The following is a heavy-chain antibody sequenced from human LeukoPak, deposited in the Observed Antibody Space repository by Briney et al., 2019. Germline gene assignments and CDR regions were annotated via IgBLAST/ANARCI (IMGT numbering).Heavy chain of an antibody. CDR3: ARAYKDSSGYQYSFDF. J-gene: IGHJ4*02. Sequence: SETLSLTCVVSGGSIGGYYWSWIRQPPGKGLEWIGYGHSSGRTNYNASLKSRATLSVDTSRNDFSLKLTSVTAADTAVYYCARAYKDSSGYQYSFDFWGRGTLVTVSS. D-gene: IGHD3-22*01. CDR2: GHSSGRT. V-gene: IGHV4-59*01. CDR1: GGSIGGYY.